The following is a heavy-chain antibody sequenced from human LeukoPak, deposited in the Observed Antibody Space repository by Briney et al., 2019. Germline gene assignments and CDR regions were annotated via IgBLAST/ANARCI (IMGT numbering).Heavy chain of an antibody. V-gene: IGHV3-21*01. D-gene: IGHD2-21*01. CDR3: ARALNLRTRGGVFH. CDR1: GFTFSSYS. Sequence: GGSLRLSCAASGFTFSSYSMNWDRQSPGKGLECVSSISSSGSYIYYADSVKGRFTISRDNAKNSLYLQMSSLRAEDTAVYYCARALNLRTRGGVFHWGQGTLVTVSS. CDR2: ISSSGSYI. J-gene: IGHJ4*02.